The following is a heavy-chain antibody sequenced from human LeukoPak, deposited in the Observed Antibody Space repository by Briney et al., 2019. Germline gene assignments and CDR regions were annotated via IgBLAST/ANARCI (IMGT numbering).Heavy chain of an antibody. CDR3: ARGVEVAVAVRPPNYYYYYMDV. Sequence: SQTLSLTCAISGDSVSSNSAAWNWIRQSPSRGLEWLGRTYYRSKWYNDYAVSVKSRITINPDTSKNQFSLQLNSVTPEDTAVCYCARGVEVAVAVRPPNYYYYYMDVWGKGTTVTISS. D-gene: IGHD6-19*01. CDR2: TYYRSKWYN. V-gene: IGHV6-1*01. J-gene: IGHJ6*03. CDR1: GDSVSSNSAA.